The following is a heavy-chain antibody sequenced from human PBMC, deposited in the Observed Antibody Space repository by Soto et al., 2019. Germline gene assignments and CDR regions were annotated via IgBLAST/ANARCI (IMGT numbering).Heavy chain of an antibody. CDR3: AKPMSGSSAAMDV. V-gene: IGHV3-7*03. J-gene: IGHJ6*02. CDR1: GFTFNSYA. CDR2: IKQDGSEK. D-gene: IGHD6-19*01. Sequence: GGSLRLSCAASGFTFNSYAMNWVRQAPGKGLEWVANIKQDGSEKYYVDSVKGRFTISRDNAKNSLYLQMNSLRAEDTAVYYCAKPMSGSSAAMDVWGQGTTVTVSS.